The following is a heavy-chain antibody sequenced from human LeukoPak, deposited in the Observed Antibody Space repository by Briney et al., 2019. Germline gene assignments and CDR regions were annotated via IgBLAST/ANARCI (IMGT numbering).Heavy chain of an antibody. V-gene: IGHV3-9*01. CDR1: GYSFDEYA. CDR2: INWKSDKI. CDR3: AKDRYCTSSSCPIDY. J-gene: IGHJ4*02. Sequence: GGSLRLSCAGSGYSFDEYAMHWVRQAPGKGLEWVSGINWKSDKIGYADSVKGRFAISRDNSKNSLYLQMNSLRVEDTALYYCAKDRYCTSSSCPIDYWGQGTMVTVSS. D-gene: IGHD2-2*01.